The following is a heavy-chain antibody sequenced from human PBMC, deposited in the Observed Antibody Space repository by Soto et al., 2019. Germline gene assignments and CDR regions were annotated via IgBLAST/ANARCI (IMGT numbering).Heavy chain of an antibody. D-gene: IGHD3-3*01. CDR2: IYHSGST. CDR1: GGSISSSNW. CDR3: ATRITVFGLLIPPFDP. V-gene: IGHV4-4*02. J-gene: IGHJ5*02. Sequence: PSETLSLTCAVSGGSISSSNWWSWVRQPPGKGLEWIGEIYHSGSTNYNPSLKSRVTISVDTSKNQFSLRLSSVTAADTAIYYCATRITVFGLLIPPFDPWGQGTQVTVSS.